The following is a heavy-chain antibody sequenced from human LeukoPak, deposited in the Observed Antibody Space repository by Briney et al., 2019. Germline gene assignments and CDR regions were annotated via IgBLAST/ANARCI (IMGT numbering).Heavy chain of an antibody. Sequence: SETLSLTCSVSGGSISSYYWSWIRQPPGKGLEWIGYIYYSGSTNYNPSLKSRVTISLDTSENQFSLKLSSVTAADTAVYYCARGRSSGYYYGRTWFDPWGQGTLVTVSS. J-gene: IGHJ5*02. CDR2: IYYSGST. V-gene: IGHV4-59*01. CDR3: ARGRSSGYYYGRTWFDP. CDR1: GGSISSYY. D-gene: IGHD3-22*01.